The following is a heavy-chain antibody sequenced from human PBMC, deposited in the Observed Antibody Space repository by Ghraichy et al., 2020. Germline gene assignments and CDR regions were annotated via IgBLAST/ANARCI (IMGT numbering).Heavy chain of an antibody. D-gene: IGHD2-2*01. CDR2: IYYSGIT. CDR1: GGSISSYY. Sequence: SETLSLTCSVSGGSISSYYWSCIRQPPGKGLEWIGYIYYSGITNYNPSLKSRVTISADTSKNQFSLKLSSVTAADTAVYYCARDLGSSPYNWFDPWGQGTLVTVSS. V-gene: IGHV4-59*01. J-gene: IGHJ5*02. CDR3: ARDLGSSPYNWFDP.